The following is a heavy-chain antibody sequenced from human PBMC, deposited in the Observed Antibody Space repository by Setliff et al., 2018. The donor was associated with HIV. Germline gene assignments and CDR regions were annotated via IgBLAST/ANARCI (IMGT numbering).Heavy chain of an antibody. CDR2: IQTSGST. D-gene: IGHD1-26*01. CDR3: ARLLVGTSTKYLDL. Sequence: PSETLSLTCTVSGGSVRTFYWSWIRQPPGKGLEWIGHIQTSGSTNYNPSLKGRVTISVDTSKNQFSLKLSSVTAADTALYYCARLLVGTSTKYLDLWGRGTLVTVSS. CDR1: GGSVRTFY. J-gene: IGHJ2*01. V-gene: IGHV4-4*08.